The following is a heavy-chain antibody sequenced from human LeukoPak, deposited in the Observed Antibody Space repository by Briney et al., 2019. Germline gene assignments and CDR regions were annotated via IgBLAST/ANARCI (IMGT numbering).Heavy chain of an antibody. V-gene: IGHV3-21*01. CDR1: GFTFSTYS. CDR2: VSGGSNYI. D-gene: IGHD6-6*01. CDR3: AASYSSLSPNDY. J-gene: IGHJ4*01. Sequence: PGGSLTLSCEASGFTFSTYSMNWVRQAPGKGLEWVSSVSGGSNYIYYADSVKGRLTISRDNGKNSLYLQMNSLRAEDTAVYYCAASYSSLSPNDYWGQGTLVIVSS.